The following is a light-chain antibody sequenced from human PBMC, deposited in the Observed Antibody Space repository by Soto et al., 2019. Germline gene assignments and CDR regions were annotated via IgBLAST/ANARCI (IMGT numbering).Light chain of an antibody. CDR1: QTIGNW. CDR3: QQCNLYWT. J-gene: IGKJ1*01. Sequence: DIQMTQSPSTLPASVGDRVTITCRASQTIGNWLAWYQQKPGKVPKLLIYNASTLESGAPSRFSGSGSGTEFTLTISILQPDDFATYYCQQCNLYWTFGQGTKVEIK. V-gene: IGKV1-5*03. CDR2: NAS.